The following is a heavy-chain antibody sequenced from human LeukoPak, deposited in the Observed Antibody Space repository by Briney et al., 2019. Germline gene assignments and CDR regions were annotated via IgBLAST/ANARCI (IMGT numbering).Heavy chain of an antibody. CDR2: ITGSGGAV. J-gene: IGHJ4*02. Sequence: GVSLRLSCAASEFTFSSYDMIWVRQAPGKGLEWVSWITGSGGAVKYTDSVKVRLTIYRDNDKKSVYLQMNSLRVEDTAVYYCARNGGGLDYWGQGTLVTVSS. D-gene: IGHD3-16*01. CDR3: ARNGGGLDY. V-gene: IGHV3-48*03. CDR1: EFTFSSYD.